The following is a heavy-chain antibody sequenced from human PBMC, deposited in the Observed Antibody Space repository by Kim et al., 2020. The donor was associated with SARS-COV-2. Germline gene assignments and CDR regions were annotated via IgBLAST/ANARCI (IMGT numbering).Heavy chain of an antibody. CDR2: IYYSGTT. D-gene: IGHD3-3*01. CDR1: GGSFTSSSYY. Sequence: SETLSLTCTVSGGSFTSSSYYWGWIRQPPGKGLEWIGSIYYSGTTYYNPSLKSRVTISVDTSKNQFSLKLSSVTAADTAVYFCASRGAFWSGYYMGWFDP. CDR3: ASRGAFWSGYYMGWFDP. J-gene: IGHJ5*02. V-gene: IGHV4-39*01.